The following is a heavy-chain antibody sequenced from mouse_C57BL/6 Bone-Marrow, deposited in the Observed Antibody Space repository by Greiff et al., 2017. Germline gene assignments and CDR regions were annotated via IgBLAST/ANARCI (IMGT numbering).Heavy chain of an antibody. V-gene: IGHV1-69*01. D-gene: IGHD2-1*01. CDR2: IDPSDSYT. Sequence: VQLQQPGAELVMPGASVKLSCKASGYTFTSYWMHWVKQRPGQGLEWIGEIDPSDSYTNYNQKFKGKSTLTVDKSSSTAYMQLSSLTSEDSAVYYCAREEYGNSGVDYWGQGTSVTVSS. J-gene: IGHJ4*01. CDR1: GYTFTSYW. CDR3: AREEYGNSGVDY.